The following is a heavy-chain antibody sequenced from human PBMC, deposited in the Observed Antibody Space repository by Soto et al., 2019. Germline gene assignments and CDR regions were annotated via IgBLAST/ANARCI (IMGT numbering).Heavy chain of an antibody. Sequence: PGGSLRLXCAASGFTFSSYAMSWVRQAPGKGLEWVSAISGSGGSTYYADSVKGRFTISRDNSKNTLYLQMNSLTAEDTAVYYCAKATGGINTNFHYWGQGTLVTVSS. CDR1: GFTFSSYA. CDR2: ISGSGGST. CDR3: AKATGGINTNFHY. V-gene: IGHV3-23*01. J-gene: IGHJ4*02. D-gene: IGHD3-22*01.